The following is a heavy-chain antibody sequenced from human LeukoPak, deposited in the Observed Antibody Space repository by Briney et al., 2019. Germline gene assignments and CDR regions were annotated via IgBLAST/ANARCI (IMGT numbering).Heavy chain of an antibody. CDR2: IYYSGST. D-gene: IGHD6-13*01. J-gene: IGHJ4*02. CDR1: GGSISSGGYY. V-gene: IGHV4-31*03. Sequence: SETLSLTCTVSGGSISSGGYYWSWIRQHPGKGLEWIGYIYYSGSTYYNPSLKSRATISVDTSKNQFSLKLSSVTAADTAVYYCATCSSSWYALDYRGQGTLVTVSS. CDR3: ATCSSSWYALDY.